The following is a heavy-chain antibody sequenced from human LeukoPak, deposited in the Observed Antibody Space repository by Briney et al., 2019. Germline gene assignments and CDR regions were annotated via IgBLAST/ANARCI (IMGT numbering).Heavy chain of an antibody. D-gene: IGHD3-9*01. V-gene: IGHV4-34*01. J-gene: IGHJ4*02. CDR1: GGSFGGYY. CDR3: ARHTLRYFDWLFGFDY. CDR2: INHSGST. Sequence: SETLSLTCAVYGGSFGGYYWSWIRQPPGKGLEWIGEINHSGSTNYNPSLKSRVTISVDTSKNQFSLKLSSVTAADTAVYYCARHTLRYFDWLFGFDYWGQGTLVTVSS.